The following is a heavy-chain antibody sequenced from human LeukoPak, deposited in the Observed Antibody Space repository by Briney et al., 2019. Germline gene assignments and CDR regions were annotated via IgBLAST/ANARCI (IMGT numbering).Heavy chain of an antibody. CDR2: ISGSGGNT. V-gene: IGHV3-23*01. D-gene: IGHD1-1*01. CDR1: GFTFNNYG. CDR3: AKDMRTLDYFDY. Sequence: PGGSLRLSCAASGFTFNNYGMSWVRQAPGKGLEWVSGISGSGGNTYYADSVKGRFTISRDNSKKTLYLQMNSLRAEDTAIYYCAKDMRTLDYFDYWGQGNLVTVSS. J-gene: IGHJ4*02.